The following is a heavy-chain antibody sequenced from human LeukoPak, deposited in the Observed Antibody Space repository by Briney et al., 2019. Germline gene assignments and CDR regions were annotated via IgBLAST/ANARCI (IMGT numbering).Heavy chain of an antibody. Sequence: GGSLRLSCAASAFTFSTYSMNWVRQAPGKGLEWVSSISSSSSYIYYADSVKGRFTISRDNAKNSLYLQMNSLRAEDTAVYYCAKGGKWDVTPFDYWGQGTLVTVSS. CDR2: ISSSSSYI. V-gene: IGHV3-21*04. D-gene: IGHD1-26*01. J-gene: IGHJ4*02. CDR3: AKGGKWDVTPFDY. CDR1: AFTFSTYS.